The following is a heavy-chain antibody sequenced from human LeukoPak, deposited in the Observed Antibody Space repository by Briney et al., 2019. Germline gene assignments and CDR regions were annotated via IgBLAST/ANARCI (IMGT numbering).Heavy chain of an antibody. D-gene: IGHD1-7*01. CDR3: ATWNYVTY. Sequence: PSETLSLTCTVSGASISSYYWSWIRQPPGKGLEWIGYIYYTGSTNYNPSLKSRVTISVDTSNNQFSLSLSSVTAADTAVYYCATWNYVTYWGQGTLVTVSS. J-gene: IGHJ4*02. CDR2: IYYTGST. CDR1: GASISSYY. V-gene: IGHV4-59*01.